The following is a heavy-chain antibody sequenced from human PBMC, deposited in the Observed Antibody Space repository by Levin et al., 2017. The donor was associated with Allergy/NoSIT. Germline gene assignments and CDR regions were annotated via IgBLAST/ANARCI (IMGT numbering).Heavy chain of an antibody. CDR3: ARLSGTVWSPFDL. D-gene: IGHD1-1*01. V-gene: IGHV3-53*01. CDR2: YYGDGRT. J-gene: IGHJ4*02. CDR1: GFTVSSTY. Sequence: LSLTCAASGFTVSSTYMSWVRPAPGKGLEWVSLYYGDGRTAYGDSVKGRFTISRDISRNTLDLQMNSLRAEDTALYYCARLSGTVWSPFDLWGQGTLVTVSS.